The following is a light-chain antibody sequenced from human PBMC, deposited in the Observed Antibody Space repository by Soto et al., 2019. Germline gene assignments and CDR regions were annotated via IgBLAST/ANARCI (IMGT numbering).Light chain of an antibody. CDR1: QNINNW. CDR3: QQYHSYSRT. Sequence: DIQMTQSPSTLSASIGDRVTITCRTSQNINNWLAWYQQKPGKAPKLLIYKASNSESGVPSRFSGSGSGTEFTLTISILQPDDFATYYCQQYHSYSRTFGQGTKVEI. CDR2: KAS. J-gene: IGKJ1*01. V-gene: IGKV1-5*03.